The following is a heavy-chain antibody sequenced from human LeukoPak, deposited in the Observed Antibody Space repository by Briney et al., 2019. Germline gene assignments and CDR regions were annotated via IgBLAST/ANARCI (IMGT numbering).Heavy chain of an antibody. J-gene: IGHJ4*02. CDR2: ISGSGGST. CDR1: GFTFSSYA. Sequence: GGSLRLSCAASGFTFSSYAMCWVRQAPGKGLEWVSAISGSGGSTYYADSVKGRFTISRDNSKNTLYLQMNSLRAEDTAVYYCAKFGRWDYYDSSGYTPYYFDYWGQGTLVTVSS. CDR3: AKFGRWDYYDSSGYTPYYFDY. V-gene: IGHV3-23*01. D-gene: IGHD3-22*01.